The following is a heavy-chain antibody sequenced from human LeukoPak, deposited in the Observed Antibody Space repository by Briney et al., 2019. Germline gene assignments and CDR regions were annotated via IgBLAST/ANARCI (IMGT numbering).Heavy chain of an antibody. D-gene: IGHD1-26*01. CDR1: GYTFTGYY. J-gene: IGHJ4*02. CDR2: INPNSGGT. Sequence: ASVKVSCKASGYTFTGYYMHWVRQAPGQGLEWMGWINPNSGGTNYAQKFQGRVTMTRDTSISTAYMELSRLRSDDTAVYYCERVGLRGSYQLSDWGQGTLVTVSS. V-gene: IGHV1-2*02. CDR3: ERVGLRGSYQLSD.